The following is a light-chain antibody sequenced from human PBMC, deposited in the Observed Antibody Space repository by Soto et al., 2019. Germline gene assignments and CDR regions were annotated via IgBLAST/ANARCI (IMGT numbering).Light chain of an antibody. CDR3: LLYYGGAQV. CDR2: STS. J-gene: IGLJ2*01. V-gene: IGLV7-43*01. Sequence: QAVVTQEPSLTVSPGGTVTLTCASSTGAVTSGYYPNWFQQKPGQAPRALIYSTSNKRSWTPARFSGSLLGGKAVLTLSGVQPEDEAEYYCLLYYGGAQVFGGGTKLTVL. CDR1: TGAVTSGYY.